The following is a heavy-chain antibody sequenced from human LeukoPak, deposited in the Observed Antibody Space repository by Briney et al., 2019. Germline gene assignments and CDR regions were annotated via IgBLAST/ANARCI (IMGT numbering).Heavy chain of an antibody. J-gene: IGHJ3*02. CDR2: IYDSGSP. D-gene: IGHD4-17*01. V-gene: IGHV4-38-2*01. CDR1: GYSISSGYY. Sequence: SETPSLTCAVSGYSISSGYYWGWIRQPPGKGLEWIGSIYDSGSPYYNPSPKSRVTISVDTSKNQFSLKLSSVTAADTAVYYCARPNGDYDDAFDIWGQGTMVTVSS. CDR3: ARPNGDYDDAFDI.